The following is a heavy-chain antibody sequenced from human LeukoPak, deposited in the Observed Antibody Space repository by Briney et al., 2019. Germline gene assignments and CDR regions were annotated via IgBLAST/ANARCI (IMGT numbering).Heavy chain of an antibody. J-gene: IGHJ3*02. V-gene: IGHV1-2*06. CDR1: GYTFTGYY. CDR2: INPNSGGT. D-gene: IGHD3-22*01. Sequence: ASVKVSCKASGYTFTGYYMHWVRQAPGQGLEWMGRINPNSGGTNYAQKFQGRVTMTRDTSISTAYMELSRLRSDDTAVYYCARDDYYDSSDHLFDIWGQGTMVTVSS. CDR3: ARDDYYDSSDHLFDI.